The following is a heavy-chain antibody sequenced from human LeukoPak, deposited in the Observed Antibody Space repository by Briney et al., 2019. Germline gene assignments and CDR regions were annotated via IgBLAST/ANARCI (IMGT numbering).Heavy chain of an antibody. V-gene: IGHV4-4*07. CDR2: IYTSGST. CDR1: GGSISSYY. D-gene: IGHD3-9*01. CDR3: ARHFPDRYYDILTGYYPGGYFDY. J-gene: IGHJ4*02. Sequence: PSETLSLTCTVSGGSISSYYWSWIRQPAGKGLEWIGRIYTSGSTNYNPSLKSRVTISVDTSKNQFSLKLSSVTAADTAVYYCARHFPDRYYDILTGYYPGGYFDYWGQGTLVTVSS.